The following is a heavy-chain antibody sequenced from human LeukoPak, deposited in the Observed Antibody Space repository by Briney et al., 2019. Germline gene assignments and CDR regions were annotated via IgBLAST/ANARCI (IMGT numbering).Heavy chain of an antibody. CDR1: GFTFSSYG. CDR3: AKDLWLAMAGSGTYFDY. D-gene: IGHD5-18*01. J-gene: IGHJ4*02. V-gene: IGHV3-30*18. CDR2: ISYDGSNK. Sequence: PGGSLRLSCAASGFTFSSYGMHWVRQAPGKGLEWVAVISYDGSNKYYADSVKGRFTISRDNSKNTLYLQMNSLRAEDTAVYYCAKDLWLAMAGSGTYFDYWGQGTLVTVSS.